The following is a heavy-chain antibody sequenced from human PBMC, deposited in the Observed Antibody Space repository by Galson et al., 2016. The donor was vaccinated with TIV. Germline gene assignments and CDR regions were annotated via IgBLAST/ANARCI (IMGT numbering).Heavy chain of an antibody. Sequence: SLRLSCAASGFNFDDYGMHWVRQTPGRGLEWVSGISSNSVSRGYADSVKGRFTIFRDNAKKSLYVQMNSLRSEDTAVYYCAKARGYSCGYPQDYYYGMDVWGQGTTVSVS. CDR1: GFNFDDYG. D-gene: IGHD5-18*01. J-gene: IGHJ6*02. CDR2: ISSNSVSR. CDR3: AKARGYSCGYPQDYYYGMDV. V-gene: IGHV3-9*01.